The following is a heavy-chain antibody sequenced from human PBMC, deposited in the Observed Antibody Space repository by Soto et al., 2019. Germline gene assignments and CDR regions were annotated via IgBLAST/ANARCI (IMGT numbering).Heavy chain of an antibody. CDR1: GGPITSYH. D-gene: IGHD2-15*01. Sequence: PSETLSLTCIVSGGPITSYHWSWIRQPPGKGLEWIGYMYYGGRTNYNPSLKSRVTISVDTSKMQVSLKLSSVTAADTAVYFCARGTPSPLIVRSSRGPWFDPWGQGTLVTVSS. CDR3: ARGTPSPLIVRSSRGPWFDP. CDR2: MYYGGRT. J-gene: IGHJ5*02. V-gene: IGHV4-59*08.